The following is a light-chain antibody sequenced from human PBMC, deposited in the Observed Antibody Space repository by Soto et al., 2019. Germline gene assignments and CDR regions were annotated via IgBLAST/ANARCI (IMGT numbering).Light chain of an antibody. CDR1: SSDVGAYNY. Sequence: QSALTQPASVSGSPGQSITISCTGTSSDVGAYNYVSWYQQHPAKVPKLMIYDVSNRPSGVSDRFSGSKSGNTASLTISGHQAEDEADYYCYSYTSSSTYVFGTGTKLTVL. V-gene: IGLV2-14*01. CDR2: DVS. J-gene: IGLJ1*01. CDR3: YSYTSSSTYV.